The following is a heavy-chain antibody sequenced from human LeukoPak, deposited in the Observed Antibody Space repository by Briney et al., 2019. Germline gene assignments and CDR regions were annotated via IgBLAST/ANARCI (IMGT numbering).Heavy chain of an antibody. V-gene: IGHV4-59*01. CDR1: GGSISSYY. J-gene: IGHJ4*02. CDR2: IYYSGSI. CDR3: ARCSGWYRIDY. Sequence: SETLSLTCTVSGGSISSYYWSWIRLTPGKGLEWIGYIYYSGSINYTPSLKSRVTISVDTSKNQISLKLSSVTAADTAVYYCARCSGWYRIDYWGQGTLVTVSS. D-gene: IGHD6-19*01.